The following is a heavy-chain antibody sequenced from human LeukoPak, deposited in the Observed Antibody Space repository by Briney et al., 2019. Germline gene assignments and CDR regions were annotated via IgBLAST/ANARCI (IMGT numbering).Heavy chain of an antibody. V-gene: IGHV3-74*03. Sequence: GGSLRLSCAASGFTLSGAWMHWVGQAPGGGPVWVSRINNDGTTTMYADSVKGRFTLSRDNAKNTLYLQMNSLRAEDTAVYYCARVSGPGMNEYFHLWGQGTLVTVSS. CDR2: INNDGTTT. D-gene: IGHD3-10*01. CDR3: ARVSGPGMNEYFHL. J-gene: IGHJ1*01. CDR1: GFTLSGAW.